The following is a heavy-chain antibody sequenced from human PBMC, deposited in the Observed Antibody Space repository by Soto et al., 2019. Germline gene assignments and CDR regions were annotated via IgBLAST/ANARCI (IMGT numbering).Heavy chain of an antibody. CDR1: GYTFTSYG. Sequence: SLKVCCKASGYTFTSYGISWVRQAPVRGREWMGWISAYNGNTNYAQKLQGRVTMTTDTSTSTAYMELRSLRSDDTAVYYCPRVGRRQWELLRRDYYYGMDVWGQGTTVHVSS. V-gene: IGHV1-18*04. D-gene: IGHD1-26*01. CDR3: PRVGRRQWELLRRDYYYGMDV. CDR2: ISAYNGNT. J-gene: IGHJ6*02.